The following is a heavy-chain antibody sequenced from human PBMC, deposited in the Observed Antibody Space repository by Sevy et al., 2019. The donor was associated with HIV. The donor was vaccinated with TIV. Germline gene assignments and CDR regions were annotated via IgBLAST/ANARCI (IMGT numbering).Heavy chain of an antibody. CDR3: AKDQDYYDSSGYYYAIDY. Sequence: GGSLRLSCAASGFTFSSYAMSWVRQAPGKGLEWVSAISGSGGSTYYADSVNGRFTISRDNSKNTLYLQMNSLRAEDTAVYYCAKDQDYYDSSGYYYAIDYWGQGTLVTVSS. J-gene: IGHJ4*02. D-gene: IGHD3-22*01. CDR1: GFTFSSYA. V-gene: IGHV3-23*01. CDR2: ISGSGGST.